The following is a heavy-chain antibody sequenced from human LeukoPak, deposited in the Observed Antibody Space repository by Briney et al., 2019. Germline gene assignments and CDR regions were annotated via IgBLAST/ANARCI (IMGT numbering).Heavy chain of an antibody. V-gene: IGHV3-53*01. Sequence: PGGSLRLSCAASGFTVISNYMSWVRQAPGKGLEGVSVIYSGGSTYYADSVKGRFTISRDNSKNTLYLQMNSLRAEDTAVYYCARVRDGYNDYYFDYWGQGTLVTVSS. D-gene: IGHD5-24*01. CDR3: ARVRDGYNDYYFDY. CDR1: GFTVISNY. J-gene: IGHJ4*02. CDR2: IYSGGST.